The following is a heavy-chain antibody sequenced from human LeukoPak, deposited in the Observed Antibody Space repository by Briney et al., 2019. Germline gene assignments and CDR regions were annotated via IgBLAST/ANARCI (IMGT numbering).Heavy chain of an antibody. CDR2: IYSGGST. D-gene: IGHD4-17*01. V-gene: IGHV4-4*07. CDR1: GGSISSYY. Sequence: PSETLSLTCTVSGGSISSYYWSWIRQPAGKGLEWIGRIYSGGSTNYNPSLKSRVTISIDTSKNQFSLKLSSVTAADTAVYYCARDLVTVTKGFDIWGQGTMVSVSS. CDR3: ARDLVTVTKGFDI. J-gene: IGHJ3*02.